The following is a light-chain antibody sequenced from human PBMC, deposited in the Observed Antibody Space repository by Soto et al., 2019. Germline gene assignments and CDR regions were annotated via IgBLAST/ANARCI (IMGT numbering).Light chain of an antibody. CDR3: GSYAGGNTVV. J-gene: IGLJ1*01. V-gene: IGLV2-8*01. CDR1: SSDVGGYNY. CDR2: EVT. Sequence: QTALAQSPSASGTPGQSVTISWIGTSSDVGGYNYVSWYQHHPGKAPKFIIYEVTKRPSGVPDCFSGSRSGTTASLTVSGLQAEDEAVYSCGSYAGGNTVVFGSGTKVTVL.